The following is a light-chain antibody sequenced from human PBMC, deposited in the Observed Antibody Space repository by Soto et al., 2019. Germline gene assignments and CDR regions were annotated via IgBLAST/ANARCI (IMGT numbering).Light chain of an antibody. CDR1: SSNIGNNY. J-gene: IGLJ2*01. Sequence: QSVLTQPPSVSAAPGQKVTISCSGSSSNIGNNYVSWDQQLPGTAPKLLIYANNKRPSGITDRFSGSKSGTSATLGITVLQTGDEDDYYCGTWDSSLSAGVFVGGTKLTVL. CDR2: ANN. V-gene: IGLV1-51*01. CDR3: GTWDSSLSAGV.